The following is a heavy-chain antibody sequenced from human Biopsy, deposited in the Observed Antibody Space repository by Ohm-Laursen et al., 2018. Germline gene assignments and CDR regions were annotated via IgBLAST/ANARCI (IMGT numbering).Heavy chain of an antibody. J-gene: IGHJ6*02. CDR2: ITPKRGNS. CDR1: AYTFRAYY. V-gene: IGHV1-2*02. Sequence: ASDNASCTLSAYTFRAYYTHPARHPPGHCLGCKAWITPKRGNSNNAQSFQGRFTVTRETSFTTSYMKLTSPTSDETAIYYCARLPAYPSIDGYYGLDLWGQGTTVIVYS. D-gene: IGHD2-21*01. CDR3: ARLPAYPSIDGYYGLDL.